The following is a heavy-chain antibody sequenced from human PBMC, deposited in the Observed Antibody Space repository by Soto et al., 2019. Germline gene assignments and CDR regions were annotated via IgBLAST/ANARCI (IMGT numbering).Heavy chain of an antibody. CDR3: ARGGQQLVPFDFDD. D-gene: IGHD6-13*01. Sequence: QVQLQESGPGLVKPSQTLSLTCTVSGGSISSGGYYWSWIRQHPGKGLEWIGYIYYSGSTYYNASRRSRVTISVNTPKNQFSLKLSSVTAADKAVYYCARGGQQLVPFDFDDWGQGTLDTVFS. CDR2: IYYSGST. J-gene: IGHJ4*02. CDR1: GGSISSGGYY. V-gene: IGHV4-31*03.